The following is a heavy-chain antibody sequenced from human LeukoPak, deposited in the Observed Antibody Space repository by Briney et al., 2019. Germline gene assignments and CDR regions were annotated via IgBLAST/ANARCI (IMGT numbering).Heavy chain of an antibody. J-gene: IGHJ4*02. CDR1: GNSISRAGYY. CDR3: ARSGDLGGGLDY. V-gene: IGHV4-31*03. D-gene: IGHD3-16*01. CDR2: IYYNGNT. Sequence: SETLSLTCTVSGNSISRAGYYWNWIRQHPGKGLEWIGYIYYNGNTFYNPSLESRMTMSLDTSKSQFSLKLSSVTAADTAVYYCARSGDLGGGLDYWGQGTLVTVSS.